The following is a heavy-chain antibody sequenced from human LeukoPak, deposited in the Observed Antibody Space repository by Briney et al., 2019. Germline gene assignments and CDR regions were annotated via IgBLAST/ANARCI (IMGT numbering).Heavy chain of an antibody. CDR1: GFTFSSYA. CDR2: ISGSGGST. V-gene: IGHV3-23*01. Sequence: PGGSLRLSCAASGFTFSSYAMSWVRQAPGKGLEWVSAISGSGGSTYYADSVKGRFTISRDNSKNTLYLQMNSPRAEDTAVYYCAKGLRSWYYFDYWGQGTLVTVSS. CDR3: AKGLRSWYYFDY. J-gene: IGHJ4*02. D-gene: IGHD6-13*01.